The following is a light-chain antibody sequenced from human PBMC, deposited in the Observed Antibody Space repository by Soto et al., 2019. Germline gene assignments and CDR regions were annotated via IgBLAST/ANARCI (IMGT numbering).Light chain of an antibody. Sequence: DTQMTQSPSSLSCSVGDRVTITCRASQGISSWLAWYQQRSGKAPKLLIYAASSLQSGVPSRFSGSGSGTDFTLTISSLQPEDFATYYCQQSYSTPPTFGQGTKVDNK. CDR3: QQSYSTPPT. CDR1: QGISSW. V-gene: IGKV1-12*01. CDR2: AAS. J-gene: IGKJ1*01.